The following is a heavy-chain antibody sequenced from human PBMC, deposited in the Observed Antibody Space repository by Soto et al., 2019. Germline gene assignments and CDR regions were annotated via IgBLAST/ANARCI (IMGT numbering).Heavy chain of an antibody. CDR3: ARYSYGPKTYYYYYGMDV. V-gene: IGHV3-66*01. CDR1: GFTVSSNY. CDR2: IYSGGST. Sequence: GGSLRLSCAASGFTVSSNYMSWVRQAPGKGLEWVSVIYSGGSTYYADSVKGRFTISRDNSKNTLYLQMNSLRAEDTAVYYCARYSYGPKTYYYYYGMDVWGQGTTVTVSS. J-gene: IGHJ6*02. D-gene: IGHD5-18*01.